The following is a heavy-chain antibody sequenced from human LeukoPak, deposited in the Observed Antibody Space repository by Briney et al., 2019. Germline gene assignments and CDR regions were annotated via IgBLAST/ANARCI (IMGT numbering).Heavy chain of an antibody. Sequence: SETLSLTCTVSGGSISSYYWSWIRQPPGKGLEWIGYIYYSGSTNYNPSLKSRVTISVDTSKNQFSLKLSSVTAADTAVYYCARDGPSIAAAGNWFDPWGQGTLVTVSS. V-gene: IGHV4-59*01. CDR2: IYYSGST. CDR3: ARDGPSIAAAGNWFDP. D-gene: IGHD6-13*01. CDR1: GGSISSYY. J-gene: IGHJ5*02.